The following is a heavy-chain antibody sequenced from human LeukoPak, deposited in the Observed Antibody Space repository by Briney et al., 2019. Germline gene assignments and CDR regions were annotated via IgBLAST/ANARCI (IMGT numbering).Heavy chain of an antibody. J-gene: IGHJ4*02. V-gene: IGHV3-48*04. CDR3: ARRPFRADY. Sequence: GGSLRLSCAASGFTFNSYSMNWVRQAPGKGLEWVSYISSSSSTIYYADSVKGRFTISRDNAKNSVYLQMNSLRVEDTAVYYCARRPFRADYWGQGTLVAVSS. CDR2: ISSSSSTI. CDR1: GFTFNSYS.